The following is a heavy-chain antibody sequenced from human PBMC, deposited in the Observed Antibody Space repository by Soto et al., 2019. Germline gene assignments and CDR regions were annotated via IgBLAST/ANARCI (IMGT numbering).Heavy chain of an antibody. CDR1: GFSLNTRGVG. CDR2: IHWDDEK. V-gene: IGHV2-5*02. CDR3: AYRPVVLGTGWNFDF. D-gene: IGHD6-19*01. J-gene: IGHJ4*02. Sequence: QLTLKESGPTLVIPTQTLTLTCTFSGFSLNTRGVGVVWIRQPPGKALEWVPLIHWDDEKRYSPSLRNTLTSTKDTSKNQVLLITTNMDPVDTATYYCAYRPVVLGTGWNFDFWGQGILVTVSS.